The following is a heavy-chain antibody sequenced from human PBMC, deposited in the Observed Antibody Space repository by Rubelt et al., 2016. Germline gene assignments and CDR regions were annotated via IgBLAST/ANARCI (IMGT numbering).Heavy chain of an antibody. CDR1: GGSISSSSYY. J-gene: IGHJ4*02. Sequence: QLQLQESGPRLVKPSETLSLTCTVSGGSISSSSYYWGWIRQPPGKGLEWIGSIYYSGSTYYNPSRKSRVTISVDTSKNQFARKLSFVTAADTAVYYCARRGAIFGVVIYFDYWGQGTLVTVSS. V-gene: IGHV4-39*01. D-gene: IGHD3-3*01. CDR3: ARRGAIFGVVIYFDY. CDR2: IYYSGST.